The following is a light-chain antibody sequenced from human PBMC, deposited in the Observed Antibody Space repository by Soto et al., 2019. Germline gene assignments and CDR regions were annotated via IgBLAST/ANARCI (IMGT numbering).Light chain of an antibody. CDR3: QHYNSYSEA. V-gene: IGKV1-5*03. J-gene: IGKJ1*01. CDR2: KAS. CDR1: QSITNR. Sequence: IQLTQSPSSLSASVGDKFTITCRASQSITNRLAWYQQKPGKAPKLLIYKASTLKSGVPSRFSGSGSGTEFTLTISSLQPDDFATYYCQHYNSYSEAFGQGTKVDI.